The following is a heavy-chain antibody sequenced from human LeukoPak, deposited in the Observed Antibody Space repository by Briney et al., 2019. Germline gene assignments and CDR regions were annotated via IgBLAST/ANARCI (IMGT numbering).Heavy chain of an antibody. CDR2: IWYDGRKE. V-gene: IGHV3-33*01. D-gene: IGHD2-2*01. CDR3: ARDDCSGSSCLAS. J-gene: IGHJ5*02. Sequence: GGSLRLSCAASGFTFSRHGFHWVRQAPGKGLDWLTTIWYDGRKEYYADAVKGRFTISRDDSKNTLYLQMTGLRVEDTAVYYCARDDCSGSSCLASWGQGTLVTVSS. CDR1: GFTFSRHG.